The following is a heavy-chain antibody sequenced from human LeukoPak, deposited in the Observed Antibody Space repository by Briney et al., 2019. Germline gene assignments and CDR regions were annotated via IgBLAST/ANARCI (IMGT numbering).Heavy chain of an antibody. D-gene: IGHD5-12*01. J-gene: IGHJ4*02. CDR2: ISGSGGST. CDR3: AKDIVATILGGYLDF. Sequence: GGSLRLSCAASGFTFSSYGMSWVRQAPGKGLEWVSAISGSGGSTYYADSVKGRFTISRDNSKNTLYLQMNSLRAEDTAVYYCAKDIVATILGGYLDFWGQGTLVSVSS. CDR1: GFTFSSYG. V-gene: IGHV3-23*01.